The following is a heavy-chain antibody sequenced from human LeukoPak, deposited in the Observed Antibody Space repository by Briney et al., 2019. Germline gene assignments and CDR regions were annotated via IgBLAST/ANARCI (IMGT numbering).Heavy chain of an antibody. V-gene: IGHV4-39*02. D-gene: IGHD3-10*01. J-gene: IGHJ4*02. CDR2: MYYRGNN. Sequence: PSETLSLTCTVSGGSITRSTYYWGWIRQPPGKGLEWIGSMYYRGNNYYNPSFKSRVTISVDTSRNQFSLSLSSVIATDTAVYYCARDLLWGRGTLVTVSS. CDR1: GGSITRSTYY. CDR3: ARDLL.